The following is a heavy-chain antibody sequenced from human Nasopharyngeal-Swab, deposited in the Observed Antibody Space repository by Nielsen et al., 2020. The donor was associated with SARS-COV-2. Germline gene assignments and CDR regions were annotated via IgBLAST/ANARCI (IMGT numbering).Heavy chain of an antibody. V-gene: IGHV3-49*02. CDR3: TRRADYYDSRGYYLSKGGPFDY. CDR2: IRSKAYGGTT. J-gene: IGHJ4*02. Sequence: VRQMPGKGLEWVGFIRSKAYGGTTEYAASVKGRFTISRDDSKSIAYLQMNSLKTEDTAVYYCTRRADYYDSRGYYLSKGGPFDYWGQGTLVTVSS. D-gene: IGHD3-22*01.